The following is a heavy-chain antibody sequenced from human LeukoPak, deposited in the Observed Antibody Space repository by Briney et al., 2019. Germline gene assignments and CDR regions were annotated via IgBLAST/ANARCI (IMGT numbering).Heavy chain of an antibody. CDR3: AKDRHFFGSGSPGLDY. CDR2: INGNGGYT. V-gene: IGHV3-23*01. J-gene: IGHJ4*02. CDR1: GFTFSSYA. D-gene: IGHD3-10*01. Sequence: PGGFLRLSCAASGFTFSSYAMNWVRQAPGKGLEWVSAINGNGGYTYYADSVKGRFTISRDNSKNTLYLQMNSLRAEDTAVYYCAKDRHFFGSGSPGLDYWGQGTLVTVSS.